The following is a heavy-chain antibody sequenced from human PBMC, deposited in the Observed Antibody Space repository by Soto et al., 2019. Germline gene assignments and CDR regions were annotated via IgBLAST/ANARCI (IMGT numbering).Heavy chain of an antibody. CDR1: GGSISSSSYY. CDR3: ARGIAARGGMDV. CDR2: IFYSGST. V-gene: IGHV4-39*01. D-gene: IGHD6-6*01. J-gene: IGHJ6*02. Sequence: QLQLQESGPGLVKPSETLSLTCTVSGGSISSSSYYWGWIRQPPGKGLESIGSIFYSGSTYYNPSLKSRVTISVDTSKNQFSLKLSSVTAADTAVYYCARGIAARGGMDVWGQGTTVTVSS.